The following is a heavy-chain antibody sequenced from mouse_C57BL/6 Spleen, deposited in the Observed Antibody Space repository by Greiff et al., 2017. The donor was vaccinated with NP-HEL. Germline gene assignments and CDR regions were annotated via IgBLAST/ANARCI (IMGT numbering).Heavy chain of an antibody. CDR2: IHPSDSDT. CDR3: AMGKFYDYDLHYFDY. CDR1: GYTFTSYW. D-gene: IGHD2-4*01. J-gene: IGHJ2*01. Sequence: QVQLQQPGAELVKPGASVKVSCKASGYTFTSYWMHWVKQRPGQGLEWIGRIHPSDSDTNYNQKFKGKATLTVDKSSSTAYMQLSSLTSEDSAVYYCAMGKFYDYDLHYFDYWGQGTTLTVSS. V-gene: IGHV1-74*01.